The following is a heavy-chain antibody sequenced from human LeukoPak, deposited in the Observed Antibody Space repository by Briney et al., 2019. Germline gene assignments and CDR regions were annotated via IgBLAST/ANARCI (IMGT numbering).Heavy chain of an antibody. Sequence: SETLSLTCTVSGGSISSYYWSWIRQPPGKGLEWIGYIYYSGSTNYKPSLKSRVTILLDTSKNQFSLKLSSVTAADTAVYYCARITAAAGSYFDYWGQGTLVTVSS. CDR1: GGSISSYY. CDR3: ARITAAAGSYFDY. CDR2: IYYSGST. J-gene: IGHJ4*02. D-gene: IGHD6-13*01. V-gene: IGHV4-59*08.